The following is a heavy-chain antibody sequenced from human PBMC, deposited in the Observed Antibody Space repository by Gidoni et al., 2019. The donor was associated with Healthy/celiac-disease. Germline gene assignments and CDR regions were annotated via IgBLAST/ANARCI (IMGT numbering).Heavy chain of an antibody. CDR1: GFTFSSYA. CDR2: ISGSGGST. J-gene: IGHJ4*02. D-gene: IGHD3-22*01. Sequence: EVQLLESGGGLVQPGGSLRLSCAASGFTFSSYAMSWVRQAPGKGLEWVSAISGSGGSTYYADSVKGRFTISRDNSKNTLYLQMNSLRAEDTAVYYCAKVTPPRITMIVVDNYYFDYWGQGTLVTVSS. CDR3: AKVTPPRITMIVVDNYYFDY. V-gene: IGHV3-23*01.